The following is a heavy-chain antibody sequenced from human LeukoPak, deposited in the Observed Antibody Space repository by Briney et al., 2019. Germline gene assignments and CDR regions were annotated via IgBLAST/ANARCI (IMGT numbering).Heavy chain of an antibody. CDR1: GFSFNDYT. CDR3: ERAPKFRLVGVPKGPFDP. V-gene: IGHV3-30*04. D-gene: IGHD1-26*01. Sequence: GGPLRLSCAASGFSFNDYTMHWVRQGPGKGLEWVGCISNDGNNKYSADAVKGRFTIARDNSKNSPYLQMHSLRAEDTAVYYCERAPKFRLVGVPKGPFDPWGQGTLVTVSS. J-gene: IGHJ5*02. CDR2: ISNDGNNK.